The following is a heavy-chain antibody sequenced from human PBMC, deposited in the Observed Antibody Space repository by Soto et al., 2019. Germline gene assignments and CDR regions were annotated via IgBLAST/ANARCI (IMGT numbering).Heavy chain of an antibody. CDR1: GYTFTNYG. J-gene: IGHJ5*02. D-gene: IGHD2-15*01. Sequence: ASVKVSCKASGYTFTNYGITWVRQAPGQGLEWMGGIGAYNGDTHYTQRLQGRVTMTTDTSTSTAYMELRSLRSDDTAVYYCARDQVVVAATRGFNWFDPWGQGTLVTVSS. CDR3: ARDQVVVAATRGFNWFDP. V-gene: IGHV1-18*01. CDR2: IGAYNGDT.